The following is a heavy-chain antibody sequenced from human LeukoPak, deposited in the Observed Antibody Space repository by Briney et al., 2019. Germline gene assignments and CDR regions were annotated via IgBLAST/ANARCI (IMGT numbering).Heavy chain of an antibody. D-gene: IGHD1-26*01. CDR3: ARDSGSYDY. Sequence: GGSLRLSCAASGFTFSSYAMHWVRQAPGKGLEWVAVISYDGSNKYYADSVKGRFTISRDNSKNTLYLQMNSPRAEDTAVYYCARDSGSYDYWGQGTLVTVSS. V-gene: IGHV3-30*04. J-gene: IGHJ4*02. CDR2: ISYDGSNK. CDR1: GFTFSSYA.